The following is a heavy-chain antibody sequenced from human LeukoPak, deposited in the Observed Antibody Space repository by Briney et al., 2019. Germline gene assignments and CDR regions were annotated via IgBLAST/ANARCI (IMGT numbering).Heavy chain of an antibody. CDR3: ARGPEYYYGSGSYDYYGMDV. J-gene: IGHJ6*02. V-gene: IGHV1-18*01. CDR2: ISAYNGNT. Sequence: ASVKVSCKASGYTFTSYGISRVRQAPGQGLEWMGWISAYNGNTNYAQKLQGRVTMTTDTSTSTAYMELRSLRSDDTAVYYCARGPEYYYGSGSYDYYGMDVWGQGTTVTVSS. D-gene: IGHD3-10*01. CDR1: GYTFTSYG.